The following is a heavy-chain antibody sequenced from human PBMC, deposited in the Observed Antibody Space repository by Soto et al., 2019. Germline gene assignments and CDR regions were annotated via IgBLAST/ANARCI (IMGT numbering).Heavy chain of an antibody. D-gene: IGHD6-13*01. CDR3: ATGGIAAAGTGYYYYYGMDV. CDR1: GGTFSSYA. Sequence: QVQLVQSGAEVKKPGSSVKVSCKASGGTFSSYAISWVRQAPGQGLEWMGGIIPIFGTANYAQKLQGRVTITADESTSTAYMELSSLRSEDTAVYYCATGGIAAAGTGYYYYYGMDVWGKGTTVTVSS. V-gene: IGHV1-69*01. J-gene: IGHJ6*04. CDR2: IIPIFGTA.